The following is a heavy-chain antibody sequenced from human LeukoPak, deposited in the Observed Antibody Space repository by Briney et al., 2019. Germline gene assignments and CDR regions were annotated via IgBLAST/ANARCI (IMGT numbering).Heavy chain of an antibody. CDR1: GFTFSSYW. CDR3: ARDRWFTPNDYYYYGMDV. V-gene: IGHV3-7*01. CDR2: IKQDGSEK. Sequence: RGSLRLSCAASGFTFSSYWMSWVRQAPGKGLEWVANIKQDGSEKYYVDSVKGRFTISRDNAKNSLYLQMNSLRAEDTAVYYCARDRWFTPNDYYYYGMDVWGQGTTVTVSS. J-gene: IGHJ6*02. D-gene: IGHD3-10*01.